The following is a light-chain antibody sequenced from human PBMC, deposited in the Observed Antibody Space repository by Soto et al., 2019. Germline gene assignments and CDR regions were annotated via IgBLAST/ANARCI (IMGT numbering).Light chain of an antibody. J-gene: IGLJ1*01. CDR1: SNDVGAYNY. V-gene: IGLV2-14*01. CDR2: DVT. Sequence: QSALTQPASVSGSPGQSIAISCTGTSNDVGAYNYVSWYQQHPGKVPKLVIYDVTNRPSGVSDRFSGSKSGNTASLTISGLQAEDEADYYCSSYTSNTTPYVFGTGTKVTVL. CDR3: SSYTSNTTPYV.